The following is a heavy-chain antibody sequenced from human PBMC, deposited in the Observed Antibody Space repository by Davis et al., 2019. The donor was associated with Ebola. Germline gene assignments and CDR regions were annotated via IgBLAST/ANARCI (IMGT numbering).Heavy chain of an antibody. CDR2: ISAYNGNT. CDR1: GGTFSSYA. V-gene: IGHV1-18*01. Sequence: ASVKVSCKASGGTFSSYAISWVRQAPGQGLEWMGWISAYNGNTNYAQKLQGRVTVTADTSTSTAYMELRGLTSDDTAVYYCARDRAWEAAAGTGFDYWGQGTLVTVSS. J-gene: IGHJ4*02. CDR3: ARDRAWEAAAGTGFDY. D-gene: IGHD6-13*01.